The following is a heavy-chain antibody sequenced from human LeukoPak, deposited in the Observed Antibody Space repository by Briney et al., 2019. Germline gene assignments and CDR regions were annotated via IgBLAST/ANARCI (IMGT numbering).Heavy chain of an antibody. CDR1: GYTFTGYY. V-gene: IGHV1-8*03. Sequence: ASVKVSCKASGYTFTGYYMHWVRQAPGQGLEWMGWMNPNSGNTGYAQKFQGRVTITRNTSISTAYMELSSLRSEDTAVYYCARGQSRVGATLYYWGQGTLVTVSS. CDR3: ARGQSRVGATLYY. D-gene: IGHD1-26*01. J-gene: IGHJ4*02. CDR2: MNPNSGNT.